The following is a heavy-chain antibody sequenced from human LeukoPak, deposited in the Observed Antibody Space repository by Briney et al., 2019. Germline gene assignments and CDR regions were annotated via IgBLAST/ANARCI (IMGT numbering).Heavy chain of an antibody. D-gene: IGHD2-2*02. CDR1: GYTFTSYA. V-gene: IGHV1-18*01. Sequence: GASVKVSCKASGYTFTSYAISWVRQAPGQGLEWMGWISADNGNTDYAQRFQGRVTMTTDTSTSTAYMELRSLRSDDTAVYYCARGYSLNWFDPWGQGTLVTVSS. J-gene: IGHJ5*02. CDR2: ISADNGNT. CDR3: ARGYSLNWFDP.